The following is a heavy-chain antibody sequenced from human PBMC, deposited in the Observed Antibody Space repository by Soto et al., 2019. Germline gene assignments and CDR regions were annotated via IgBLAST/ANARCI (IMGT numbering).Heavy chain of an antibody. CDR3: ARGEIAAAGAGFDP. CDR1: GGSISSGGYY. J-gene: IGHJ5*02. Sequence: LSLTCTVSGGSISSGGYYWSWIRQHPGKGLEWIGYIYYSGSTYYNPSLKSRVTISVDTSKNQFSLKLSSVTAADTAVYYCARGEIAAAGAGFDPWGQGTLVTVSS. V-gene: IGHV4-31*03. D-gene: IGHD6-13*01. CDR2: IYYSGST.